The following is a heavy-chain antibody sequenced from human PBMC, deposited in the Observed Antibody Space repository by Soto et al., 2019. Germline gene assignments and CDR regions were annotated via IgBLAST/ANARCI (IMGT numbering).Heavy chain of an antibody. CDR1: GFTFTDYW. D-gene: IGHD4-4*01. Sequence: GSLRRSCAASGFTFTDYWTHWVRQAPGKGLVWVSRINSDGSRTSYADSVTGRFTISRDNAKNTLYLQMNSLRVEDTALYYCARETYRGFYFDYWGQGTLVTVSS. V-gene: IGHV3-74*01. CDR2: INSDGSRT. J-gene: IGHJ4*02. CDR3: ARETYRGFYFDY.